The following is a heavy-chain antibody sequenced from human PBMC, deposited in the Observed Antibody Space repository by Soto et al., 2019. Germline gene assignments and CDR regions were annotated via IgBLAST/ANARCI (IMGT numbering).Heavy chain of an antibody. Sequence: PGGSLGLSCAASGFTFSSYGMHWVRQAPGKGLEWVAVIWYDGSNKYYADSVKGRFTISRDNSKNTLYLQMSSLRAEDTAVYYCARDRLDQNDFDAFDIWGQGTMVTVSS. V-gene: IGHV3-33*01. J-gene: IGHJ3*02. CDR3: ARDRLDQNDFDAFDI. D-gene: IGHD1-1*01. CDR1: GFTFSSYG. CDR2: IWYDGSNK.